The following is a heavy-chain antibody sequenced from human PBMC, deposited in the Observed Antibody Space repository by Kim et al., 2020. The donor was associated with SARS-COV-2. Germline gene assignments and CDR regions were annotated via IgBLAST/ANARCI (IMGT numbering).Heavy chain of an antibody. V-gene: IGHV3-11*01. D-gene: IGHD2-21*01. CDR1: GFIFSDYY. CDR2: ISTSSSTM. J-gene: IGHJ6*02. CDR3: ARDCGGNCATADAFDG. Sequence: GGSLRLSCAASGFIFSDYYMNWIRQAPGKGLEWVSYISTSSSTMYYGDSVKGRFIIARDNIKNTLYLQMDALTPGDTAVYYCARDCGGNCATADAFDGWGQGTTVTVSS.